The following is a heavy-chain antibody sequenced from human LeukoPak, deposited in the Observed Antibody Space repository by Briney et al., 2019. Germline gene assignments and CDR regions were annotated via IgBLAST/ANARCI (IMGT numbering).Heavy chain of an antibody. CDR2: IWYDGSNK. CDR3: AKPVYSSGWYIDY. V-gene: IGHV3-33*06. D-gene: IGHD6-19*01. CDR1: GFTFSSYG. Sequence: PGRSLRLSCAASGFTFSSYGMHWVRQAPGKGLEWVAVIWYDGSNKYYADSVKGRFTISRDNSKNTLYLQMNSLRAEDTAVYYCAKPVYSSGWYIDYWGREPWSPSPQ. J-gene: IGHJ4*02.